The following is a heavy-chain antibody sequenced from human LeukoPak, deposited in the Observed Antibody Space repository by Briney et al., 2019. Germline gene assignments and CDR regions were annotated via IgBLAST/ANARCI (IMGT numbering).Heavy chain of an antibody. CDR1: GYSFTDHS. J-gene: IGHJ4*02. CDR3: AMILYATGSPTYYLDY. D-gene: IGHD2-8*01. Sequence: GASVKVSCKASGYSFTDHSMHWVRQAPGQGLEWMGWINPKNGDTNYAQNFQGRVTMTRDTSISTVYVEVSWLRSDDTAVYYCAMILYATGSPTYYLDYWGQGTLVTVSP. CDR2: INPKNGDT. V-gene: IGHV1-2*02.